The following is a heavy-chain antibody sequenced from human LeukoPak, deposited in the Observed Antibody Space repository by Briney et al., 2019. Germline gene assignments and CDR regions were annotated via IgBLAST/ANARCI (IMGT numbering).Heavy chain of an antibody. D-gene: IGHD6-13*01. CDR2: ISYDGSNK. Sequence: GGSLRLSCAASGFTFSSYGMHWVRQAPGKGLEWVAVISYDGSNKYYADSVKGRFTISRDNSKNTLYLQMNSLRAEDTAVYYCAEDRIAAAALGMDVWGQGTTVTVSS. J-gene: IGHJ6*02. CDR3: AEDRIAAAALGMDV. V-gene: IGHV3-30*18. CDR1: GFTFSSYG.